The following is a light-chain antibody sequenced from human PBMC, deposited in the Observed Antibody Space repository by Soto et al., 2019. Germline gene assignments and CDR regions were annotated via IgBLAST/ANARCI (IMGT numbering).Light chain of an antibody. V-gene: IGKV3-20*01. CDR1: QSVSSSY. J-gene: IGKJ1*01. CDR2: VAA. CDR3: QQYGSSGT. Sequence: IVLTQSTGTLSLSPGERATLSCRASQSVSSSYLAWYQQKPGQAPRLLIYVAASRATGIPDRFRGSGSGTDFTLTISRLEPEDFAVYYCQQYGSSGTFGQGTKVDI.